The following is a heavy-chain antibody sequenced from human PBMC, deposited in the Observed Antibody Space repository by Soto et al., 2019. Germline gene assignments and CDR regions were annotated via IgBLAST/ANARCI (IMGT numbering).Heavy chain of an antibody. CDR3: ARDGVGTTTYFGYFDY. J-gene: IGHJ4*02. V-gene: IGHV3-33*01. D-gene: IGHD1-26*01. Sequence: QVQLVESGGGVVQPGRSLRLSCAASGFTFSGYGMHWVRQAPGKGLEWVAVTRHDGSNTYYADSVRGRFTISRDNSNKMLYLQMNSLRAEGTAVYYCARDGVGTTTYFGYFDYWGQGTLVTVSS. CDR2: TRHDGSNT. CDR1: GFTFSGYG.